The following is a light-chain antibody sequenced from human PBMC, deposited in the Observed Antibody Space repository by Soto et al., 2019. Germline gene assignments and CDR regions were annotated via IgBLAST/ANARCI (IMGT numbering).Light chain of an antibody. J-gene: IGKJ2*03. Sequence: DIQMTQSPSSLSASIGDTVTITCRASQDINVYLNWYQQKPGEVPKLLIYSASTLHSGVPSRFTGSGSEIDFTLTIRSLQPEDFATYYCQHGYVAPYSFGQGTKVDI. CDR1: QDINVY. V-gene: IGKV1-39*01. CDR2: SAS. CDR3: QHGYVAPYS.